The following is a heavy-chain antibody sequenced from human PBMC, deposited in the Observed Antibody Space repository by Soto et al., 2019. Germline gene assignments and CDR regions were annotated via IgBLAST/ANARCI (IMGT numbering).Heavy chain of an antibody. CDR2: VKSKTDGGTA. D-gene: IGHD2-8*01. V-gene: IGHV3-15*07. J-gene: IGHJ4*02. Sequence: EVQLVQSGGGVVQPGGSLSLSCAASGLTFNNAWMNWVRQAPGKGLEWVGRVKSKTDGGTADHTAHVKGRITISRDDSTNTLFLQMNSLKIEDTAVYYCAKGSGTNAYWGQGTLVSVSS. CDR1: GLTFNNAW. CDR3: AKGSGTNAY.